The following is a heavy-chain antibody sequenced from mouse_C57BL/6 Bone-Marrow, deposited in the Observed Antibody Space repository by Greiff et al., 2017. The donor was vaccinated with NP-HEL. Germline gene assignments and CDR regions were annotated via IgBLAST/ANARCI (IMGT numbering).Heavy chain of an antibody. V-gene: IGHV1-64*01. CDR3: ARSAQATLVALY. J-gene: IGHJ2*01. CDR2: IHPNSGST. Sequence: QVQLQQPGAELVKPGASVKLSCKASGYTFTSYWMHWVKQRPGQGLEWIGMIHPNSGSTNYNEKFKSKATLTVDKSSSTAYMQLSSLTAEDSAVYYCARSAQATLVALYWGQGTTLTVSS. CDR1: GYTFTSYW. D-gene: IGHD3-2*02.